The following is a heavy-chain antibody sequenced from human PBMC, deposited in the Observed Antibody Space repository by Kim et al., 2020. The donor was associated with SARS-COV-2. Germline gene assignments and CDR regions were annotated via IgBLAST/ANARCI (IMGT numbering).Heavy chain of an antibody. Sequence: ASVKVSCKASGYTFTSYAMHWVRQAPGQRLEWMGWINAGNGNTKYSQKFQGRVTITRDTSASTAYMELSSLRSEDTAVYYCARSRYCSSTSCHHFDYWGQGTLVTVSS. V-gene: IGHV1-3*01. CDR2: INAGNGNT. J-gene: IGHJ4*02. CDR3: ARSRYCSSTSCHHFDY. CDR1: GYTFTSYA. D-gene: IGHD2-2*01.